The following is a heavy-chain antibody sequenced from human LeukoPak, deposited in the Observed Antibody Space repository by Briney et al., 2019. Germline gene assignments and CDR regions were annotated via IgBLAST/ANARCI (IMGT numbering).Heavy chain of an antibody. CDR1: VFTVSSNY. J-gene: IGHJ4*02. D-gene: IGHD3-22*01. CDR3: EGNYYDSSGYYY. Sequence: PVGSLRLSCAASVFTVSSNYMSWVREAPGKGLEWVSVIYSGVSTYYTDSVTGLFTISRHNSKNTRYLQMNSLRAEDTAVYYCEGNYYDSSGYYYWGQGTLVTVSS. V-gene: IGHV3-53*04. CDR2: IYSGVST.